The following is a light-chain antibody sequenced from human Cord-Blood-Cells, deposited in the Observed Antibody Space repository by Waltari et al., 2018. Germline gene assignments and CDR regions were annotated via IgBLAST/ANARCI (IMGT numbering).Light chain of an antibody. V-gene: IGKV1-39*01. CDR3: QQSYSTPYT. CDR2: AAS. J-gene: IGKJ2*01. Sequence: IQMTLSPSSISASVGDRVTITFRASQSISSYLNWYQQKPGKAPKLLIYAASSLQSGVPSRFSGSGSGTDFTLTISSLQPEDFATYYCQQSYSTPYTFGQGTKLEIK. CDR1: QSISSY.